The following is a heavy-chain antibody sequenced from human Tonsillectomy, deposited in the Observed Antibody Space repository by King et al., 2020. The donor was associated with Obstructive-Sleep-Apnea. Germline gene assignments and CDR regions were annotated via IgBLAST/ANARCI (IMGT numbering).Heavy chain of an antibody. Sequence: VQLVESGGGVVQPGRALRLSCVGSGFTFRSYDMHWVRQAPGKGLEWVAVIWDDGRIKYYADSVKGRFTISRDNSKKTLYLQMNSLRAEDTALYYCARGHPYSTSWYYFDQWGQGTLVTVSS. CDR1: GFTFRSYD. V-gene: IGHV3-33*01. CDR2: IWDDGRIK. J-gene: IGHJ4*02. CDR3: ARGHPYSTSWYYFDQ. D-gene: IGHD6-13*01.